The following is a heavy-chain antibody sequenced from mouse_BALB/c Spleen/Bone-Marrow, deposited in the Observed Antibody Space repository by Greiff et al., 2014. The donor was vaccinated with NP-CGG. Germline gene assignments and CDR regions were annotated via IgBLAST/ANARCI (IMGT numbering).Heavy chain of an antibody. D-gene: IGHD3-3*01. Sequence: EVQLQQSGPELVKPGASVKISCKTSGYTFTEYSMHWVKQSHGKSLEWIGGINPNNGVTSYNQKFKDKATLAVDKSSNTAYMELRSLTSEDSAVYFCARWGWDFATGYWGQGTSVTVSS. CDR2: INPNNGVT. CDR1: GYTFTEYS. CDR3: ARWGWDFATGY. J-gene: IGHJ4*01. V-gene: IGHV1-18*01.